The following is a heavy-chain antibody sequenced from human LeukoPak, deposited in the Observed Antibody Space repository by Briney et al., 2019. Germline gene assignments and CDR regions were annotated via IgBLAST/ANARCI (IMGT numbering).Heavy chain of an antibody. V-gene: IGHV3-48*04. Sequence: GSLRLSCAASGFTFSSYGMHWVRQTPGKGLEWVSYISSSASTTYYADSVKGRFTISRDNAENSLYLQMNSLRAEDTAVYYCARDLRRYCSGGSCGALGYWGQGTLVTVSS. CDR1: GFTFSSYG. J-gene: IGHJ4*02. CDR3: ARDLRRYCSGGSCGALGY. D-gene: IGHD2-15*01. CDR2: ISSSASTT.